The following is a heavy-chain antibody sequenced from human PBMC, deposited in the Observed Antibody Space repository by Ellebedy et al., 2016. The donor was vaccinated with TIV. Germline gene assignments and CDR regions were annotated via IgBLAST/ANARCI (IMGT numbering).Heavy chain of an antibody. J-gene: IGHJ4*02. V-gene: IGHV5-10-1*01. CDR2: IDPSDSYT. CDR1: GYSFTSYW. Sequence: KVSCXGSGYSFTSYWISWVRQMPGKGLEWMGRIDPSDSYTNYSPSFQGHVTISADKSISTAYLQWSSLKASDTAMYYCAIVLGNDYTPRGKGFDYWGQGTLVTVSS. CDR3: AIVLGNDYTPRGKGFDY. D-gene: IGHD3-3*01.